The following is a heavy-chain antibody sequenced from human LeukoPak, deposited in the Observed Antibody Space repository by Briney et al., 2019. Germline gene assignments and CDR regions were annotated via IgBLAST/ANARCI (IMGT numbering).Heavy chain of an antibody. V-gene: IGHV3-74*01. Sequence: GGSLRLSCAAPGFTSSSYWMHWVRQPPGEGLVWVSCIDSGGTKTFYADSVKGRFTISRDNAKNTLLLQMNSLRADDTALYYCVREMGETDAGGFQHWGQGTLVTVSS. CDR3: VREMGETDAGGFQH. J-gene: IGHJ1*01. CDR2: IDSGGTKT. CDR1: GFTSSSYW. D-gene: IGHD3-16*01.